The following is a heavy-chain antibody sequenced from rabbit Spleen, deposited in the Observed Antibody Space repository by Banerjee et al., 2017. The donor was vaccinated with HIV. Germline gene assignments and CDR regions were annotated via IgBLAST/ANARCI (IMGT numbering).Heavy chain of an antibody. CDR3: ARGGPYAGDGYGF. D-gene: IGHD3-3*01. V-gene: IGHV1S45*01. CDR1: GFSFSSSYY. J-gene: IGHJ6*01. CDR2: IYTGSSGST. Sequence: QEQLEESGGDLVKPEGSLTLTCTASGFSFSSSYYMCWVRQAPGKRPEWIACIYTGSSGSTYYASWAKGRFTISKPSSTTVTLQMTSLTVADTATYFCARGGPYAGDGYGFWGPGTLVTVS.